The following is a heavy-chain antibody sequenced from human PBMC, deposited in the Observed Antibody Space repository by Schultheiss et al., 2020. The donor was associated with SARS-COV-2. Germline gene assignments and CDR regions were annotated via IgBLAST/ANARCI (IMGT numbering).Heavy chain of an antibody. CDR2: ISYDGSNK. CDR1: GFTFSSYG. D-gene: IGHD3-3*01. CDR3: AKDREVRGLRFLEWLPPFGY. J-gene: IGHJ4*02. Sequence: GGSLRLSCAASGFTFSSYGMHWVRQAPGKGLEWVAVISYDGSNKYYADSVKGRFTISRDNSKNTLYLQMNSLRAEDTAVYYCAKDREVRGLRFLEWLPPFGYWGQGTLVTVSS. V-gene: IGHV3-30*18.